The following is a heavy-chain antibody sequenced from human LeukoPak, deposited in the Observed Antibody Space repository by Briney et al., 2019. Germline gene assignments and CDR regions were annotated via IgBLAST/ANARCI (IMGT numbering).Heavy chain of an antibody. Sequence: GRSLRLSCAASGFTFSSYGMQWVRQAPGKGLEWVAVISYDGSNKYCADPVKGRFTISRDNSKNPLYLQMNSLRVEDTAVYYCAKDVRALNNYGSGSSGFYWGQGTLVTVSS. CDR3: AKDVRALNNYGSGSSGFY. D-gene: IGHD3-10*01. CDR1: GFTFSSYG. J-gene: IGHJ4*02. CDR2: ISYDGSNK. V-gene: IGHV3-30*18.